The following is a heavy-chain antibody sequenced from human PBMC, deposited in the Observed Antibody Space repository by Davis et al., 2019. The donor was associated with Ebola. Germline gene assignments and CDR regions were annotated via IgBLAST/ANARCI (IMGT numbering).Heavy chain of an antibody. CDR2: ISTNGGST. V-gene: IGHV3-64*01. J-gene: IGHJ3*02. D-gene: IGHD4-17*01. Sequence: GESLKISCAASGFTFSDYYMSWVRQAPGKGLEYVSAISTNGGSTYYANSVKGRFTISRDNSKNTLYLQMGSLRAEDMAVYYCARGPTTVMSAFDIWGQGTMVTVSS. CDR3: ARGPTTVMSAFDI. CDR1: GFTFSDYY.